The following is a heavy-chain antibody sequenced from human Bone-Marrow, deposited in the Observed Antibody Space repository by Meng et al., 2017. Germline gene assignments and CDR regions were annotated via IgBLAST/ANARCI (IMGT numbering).Heavy chain of an antibody. V-gene: IGHV1-18*01. J-gene: IGHJ6*02. D-gene: IGHD2-2*01. CDR3: ARDLLVSAGYGMDV. Sequence: ASVKVSCKASGGTFSSYAISWLRQAPGQGLEWMGWISAYDDKTKSAQKFQGRVTMTTDTSTGTAYMELRSLRSDDTAVYYCARDLLVSAGYGMDVWGQGTTVTVSS. CDR1: GGTFSSYA. CDR2: ISAYDDKT.